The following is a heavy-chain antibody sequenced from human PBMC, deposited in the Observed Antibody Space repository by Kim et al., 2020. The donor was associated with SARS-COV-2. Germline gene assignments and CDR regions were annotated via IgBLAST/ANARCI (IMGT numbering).Heavy chain of an antibody. Sequence: SETLSLTCTVSGGSIGSYYWSWIRQPPGKGLEWIGYIYYNGSTNYNPSLKSRVTISVDPSKNQFSLKLTSVTAADTAVYFCARQVGQRFLEWFPEYYYYMDVWGKGTTVTVSS. CDR1: GGSIGSYY. V-gene: IGHV4-59*08. J-gene: IGHJ6*03. CDR3: ARQVGQRFLEWFPEYYYYMDV. CDR2: IYYNGST. D-gene: IGHD3-3*01.